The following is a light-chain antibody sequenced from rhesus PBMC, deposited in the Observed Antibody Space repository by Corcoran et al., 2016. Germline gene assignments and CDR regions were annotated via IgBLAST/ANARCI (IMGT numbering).Light chain of an antibody. V-gene: IGKV3S9*01. CDR3: QQYSNWPLT. CDR1: QSVSSY. Sequence: EIVMTQSPATLSLSPGERATLSCRASQSVSSYVAWYQQKPEQAPRLLIYGASSRATGIPDRFSGSGSGTDFPLTISSLEPENFAVYYCQQYSNWPLTFGGGTKVEIK. CDR2: GAS. J-gene: IGKJ4*01.